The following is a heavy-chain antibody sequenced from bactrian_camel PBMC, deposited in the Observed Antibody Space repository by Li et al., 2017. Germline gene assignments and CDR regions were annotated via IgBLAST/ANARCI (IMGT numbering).Heavy chain of an antibody. CDR3: AADPIERGGYCYSPKGY. CDR2: IESDGST. J-gene: IGHJ6*01. Sequence: QVQLVESGGGSAQTGGSLTLSCTDSQFSYDTYCMGWFRQVPGEEREGVAGIESDGSTSYADSVKGRFTISKDDAKRTLYLQMDSLKAEDTAMYYCAADPIERGGYCYSPKGYWGQGTQVTVS. CDR1: QFSYDTYC. D-gene: IGHD2*01. V-gene: IGHV3S9*01.